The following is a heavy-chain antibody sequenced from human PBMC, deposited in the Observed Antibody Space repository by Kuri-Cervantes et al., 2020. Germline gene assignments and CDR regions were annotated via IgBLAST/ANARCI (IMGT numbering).Heavy chain of an antibody. CDR2: IIPMFQTA. J-gene: IGHJ3*02. CDR3: ARGPAPSGDYDFWSGFXTSAFDI. V-gene: IGHV1-69*13. CDR1: GYTFTSYG. D-gene: IGHD3-3*01. Sequence: SVKVSCKASGYTFTSYGISWVRQAPGQGLEWVGGIIPMFQTAHYAQKFQGRVTITADESTNTTYMDLNSLRSEDTAVYYCARGPAPSGDYDFWSGFXTSAFDIWGQGTMVTVSS.